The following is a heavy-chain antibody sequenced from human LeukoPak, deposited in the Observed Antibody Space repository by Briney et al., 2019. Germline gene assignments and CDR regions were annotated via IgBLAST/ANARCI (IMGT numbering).Heavy chain of an antibody. J-gene: IGHJ3*02. CDR3: ASLGSYEYNAFDI. Sequence: ASVKVSCKASGYTFTSYGISWVRQAPGQGLEWMGCISAYNGNTNYAQKLQGRVTMTTDRSTSTVYLELRSLRSDDTAVYYCASLGSYEYNAFDIWGQGTMVTVSS. V-gene: IGHV1-18*01. CDR2: ISAYNGNT. D-gene: IGHD6-6*01. CDR1: GYTFTSYG.